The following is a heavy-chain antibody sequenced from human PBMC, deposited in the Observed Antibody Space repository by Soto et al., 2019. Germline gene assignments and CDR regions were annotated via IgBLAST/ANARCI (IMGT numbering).Heavy chain of an antibody. D-gene: IGHD2-2*01. CDR2: IYYSGST. CDR3: ARDIVVVPAAINGVDWFDP. Sequence: SETLSLTCTVSGDSVSSGSYYWSWIRQPPGKGLEWIGYIYYSGSTNYNPSLKSRVTISVDTSKNQFSLKLSSVTAADTAVYYCARDIVVVPAAINGVDWFDPWGQGTLVTVSS. CDR1: GDSVSSGSYY. V-gene: IGHV4-61*01. J-gene: IGHJ5*02.